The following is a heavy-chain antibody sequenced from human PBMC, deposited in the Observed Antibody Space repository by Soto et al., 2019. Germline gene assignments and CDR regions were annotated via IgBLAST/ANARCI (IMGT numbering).Heavy chain of an antibody. J-gene: IGHJ5*02. CDR3: ARALVVPAAIPRMRFDP. CDR2: IYYSGST. CDR1: GGSVSSGSYY. D-gene: IGHD2-2*02. Sequence: SETLSLTCTVSGGSVSSGSYYWSWIRQPPGKGLEWIGYIYYSGSTNYNPSLKSRVTISVDTSKNQFSLKLSSVTAADTAVYYCARALVVPAAIPRMRFDPWGQGTLVTVSS. V-gene: IGHV4-61*01.